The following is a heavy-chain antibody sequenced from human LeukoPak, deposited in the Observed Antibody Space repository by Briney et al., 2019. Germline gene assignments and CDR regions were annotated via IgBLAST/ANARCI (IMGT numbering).Heavy chain of an antibody. V-gene: IGHV1-69*06. CDR1: GGTFSSYA. CDR2: IIPIFGTA. Sequence: ASVKVSCKASGGTFSSYAISWVRQAPGQGLEWMGGIIPIFGTANYAQKFQGRVTITADKSTSTAYMELSSLRSEDTAVYYCARDGGGYDYYLSRPYFDYWGQGTLVTVSS. CDR3: ARDGGGYDYYLSRPYFDY. D-gene: IGHD5-12*01. J-gene: IGHJ4*02.